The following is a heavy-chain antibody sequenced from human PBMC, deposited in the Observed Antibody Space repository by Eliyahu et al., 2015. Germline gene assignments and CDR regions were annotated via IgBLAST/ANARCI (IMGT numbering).Heavy chain of an antibody. CDR1: GFAFGNFG. Sequence: QVQLVESGGXLVQSGXSLRPSCXXXGFAFGNFGMHWVRQAPGKGLEWVAVISYXGNNQYYSDSVKGRFTISRDNSRNTLYLQMNSLRAEDTALYFCWLYCSSDICYTEADYWGQGTLVTVSS. J-gene: IGHJ4*02. CDR2: ISYXGNNQ. D-gene: IGHD2-2*02. CDR3: WLYCSSDICYTEADY. V-gene: IGHV3-30*03.